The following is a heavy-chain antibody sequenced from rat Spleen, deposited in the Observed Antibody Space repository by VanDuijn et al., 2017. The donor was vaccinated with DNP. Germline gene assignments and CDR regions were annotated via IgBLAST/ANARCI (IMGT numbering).Heavy chain of an antibody. V-gene: IGHV5-27*01. D-gene: IGHD3-8*01. J-gene: IGHJ4*01. CDR2: ISPSGGST. CDR3: ATQTVPY. CDR1: GFTFSKYG. Sequence: EVQLVETGGGLVQPGRSLKLSCAASGFTFSKYGMAWVRQAPTKGLEWVAYISPSGGSTYYRDSVKGRFTISRDNAKSTLYLQMDSLRSEDTATYYCATQTVPYWGQGTSVTVSS.